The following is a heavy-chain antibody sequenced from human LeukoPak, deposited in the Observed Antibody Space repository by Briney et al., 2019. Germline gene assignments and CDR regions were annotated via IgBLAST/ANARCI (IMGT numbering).Heavy chain of an antibody. J-gene: IGHJ4*02. V-gene: IGHV3-66*01. CDR3: VRSADGHFDQ. Sequence: PGGSLRLSCAASRFTVGSNYMSWVRQAPGKGLEWVSVIYSDGSTYYADSVKGRFTISRDNAKNSLYLQMNSLRAEDTAVYYCVRSADGHFDQWGQGTLVTVSS. CDR2: IYSDGST. D-gene: IGHD5-24*01. CDR1: RFTVGSNY.